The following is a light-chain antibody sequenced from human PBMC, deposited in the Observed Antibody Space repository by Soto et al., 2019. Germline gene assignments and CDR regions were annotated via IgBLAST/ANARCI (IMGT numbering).Light chain of an antibody. Sequence: QSALTQPASVSGSLGQSITISCTGTSSDVGYYNYVSWYQQHPGKAPKLMIYEVTNRPSGVSNRFSGSKSGNTASLTISGLQAEDEADYYCNSYTGISTYVFGTGTKLTVL. CDR3: NSYTGISTYV. J-gene: IGLJ1*01. CDR1: SSDVGYYNY. V-gene: IGLV2-14*01. CDR2: EVT.